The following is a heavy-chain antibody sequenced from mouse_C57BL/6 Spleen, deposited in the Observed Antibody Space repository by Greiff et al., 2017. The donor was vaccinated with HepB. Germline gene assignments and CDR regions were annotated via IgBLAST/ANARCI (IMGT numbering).Heavy chain of an antibody. CDR1: GYTFTDYY. Sequence: EVQLQQSGPELVKPGASVKISCKASGYTFTDYYMNWVKQSHGKSLEWIGDINPNNGGTSYNQKFKGKATLTVDKSSSTAYMELRSLTSEDSAVYYCAKSYGSEGYYAMDYWGQGTSVTVSS. CDR2: INPNNGGT. D-gene: IGHD1-1*01. CDR3: AKSYGSEGYYAMDY. J-gene: IGHJ4*01. V-gene: IGHV1-26*01.